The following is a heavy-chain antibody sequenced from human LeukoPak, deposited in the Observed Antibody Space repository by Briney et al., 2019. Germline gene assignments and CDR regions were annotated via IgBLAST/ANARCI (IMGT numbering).Heavy chain of an antibody. CDR1: GGSISSYY. J-gene: IGHJ3*02. CDR3: ARRVVAVAGQFTYDAFDI. CDR2: IYYSGST. Sequence: SETLSLTCTVSGGSISSYYWSWIRQPPGKGLEWIGYIYYSGSTNYNPSLKSRVTISVDTSKNQFSLKLSSVTAADTAVYYCARRVVAVAGQFTYDAFDIWGQGTMVTVSS. V-gene: IGHV4-59*01. D-gene: IGHD6-19*01.